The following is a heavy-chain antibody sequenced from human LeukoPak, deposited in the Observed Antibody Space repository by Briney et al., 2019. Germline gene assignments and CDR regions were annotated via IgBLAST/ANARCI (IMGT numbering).Heavy chain of an antibody. Sequence: SETLSLTCTVSGGSISSGGYSWSWIRQPPGKGLEWIGYIYHSGSTYYNPSLKSRVTISVDRSKNQFSLKLSSVTAADTAVYYCARVGPTPDDAFDIWGQGTMVTVSS. CDR2: IYHSGST. CDR3: ARVGPTPDDAFDI. J-gene: IGHJ3*02. V-gene: IGHV4-30-2*01. CDR1: GGSISSGGYS.